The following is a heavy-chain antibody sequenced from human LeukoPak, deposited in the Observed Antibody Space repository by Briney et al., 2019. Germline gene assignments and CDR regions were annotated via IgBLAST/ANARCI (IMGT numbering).Heavy chain of an antibody. CDR1: KFTFSTFA. CDR3: AREGGDLRWKNRFDF. Sequence: GRSLRLSCAASKFTFSTFAMHWVRQAPGKGLEWVALTSNDGSSKYYTDSVKGRFTISRDNSKNTLYLKMNSLRAEDTAVYYCAREGGDLRWKNRFDFWGQGTLVTVSS. V-gene: IGHV3-30-3*01. CDR2: TSNDGSSK. D-gene: IGHD4-23*01. J-gene: IGHJ4*02.